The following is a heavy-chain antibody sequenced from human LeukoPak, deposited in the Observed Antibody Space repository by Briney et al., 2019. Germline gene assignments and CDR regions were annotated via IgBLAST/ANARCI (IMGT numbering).Heavy chain of an antibody. J-gene: IGHJ4*02. CDR2: IYARGSS. CDR3: ATNVGFGELFADS. D-gene: IGHD3-10*01. Sequence: PSETLALTCTVSGGSFSSGTYWGWIRQSAGKGVEGIGRIYARGSSIYNPALKRRDTIYRDTSEPQFSPTLRSVTAADTAVYYCATNVGFGELFADSWGQGTLVTVSP. V-gene: IGHV4-61*02. CDR1: GGSFSSGTY.